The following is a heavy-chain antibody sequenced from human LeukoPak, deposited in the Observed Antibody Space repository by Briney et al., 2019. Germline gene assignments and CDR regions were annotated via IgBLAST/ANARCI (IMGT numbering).Heavy chain of an antibody. CDR1: GGSISSSSYY. D-gene: IGHD2/OR15-2a*01. CDR2: IYYSGST. V-gene: IGHV4-39*01. Sequence: PSETLSLTCTVSGGSISSSSYYWGWIRQPPGKGLEWIGSIYYSGSTYSNPSLKRRVTIPVDTSKNQFSLKLSSVTAADTAVYYCARHDVSESSHDYWGQGTLVTVSS. J-gene: IGHJ4*02. CDR3: ARHDVSESSHDY.